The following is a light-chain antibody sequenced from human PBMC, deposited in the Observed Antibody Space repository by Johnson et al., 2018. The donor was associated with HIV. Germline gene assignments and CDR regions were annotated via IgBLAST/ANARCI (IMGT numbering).Light chain of an antibody. CDR3: GTWDSSLGAYV. Sequence: QSVLTQPPSVSAAPGQKVTISCSGSSSNIGNNYVSWYQQLPGTAPKLLIYDNNKRPSGIPDRFSGSKSGTSATLGITGLQTGDEADYYGGTWDSSLGAYVFGTVTKVTVL. J-gene: IGLJ1*01. CDR2: DNN. V-gene: IGLV1-51*01. CDR1: SSNIGNNY.